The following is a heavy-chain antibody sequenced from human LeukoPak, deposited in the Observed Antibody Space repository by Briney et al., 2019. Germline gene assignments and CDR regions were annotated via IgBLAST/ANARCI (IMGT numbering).Heavy chain of an antibody. CDR2: TYYRSKWNT. V-gene: IGHV6-1*01. D-gene: IGHD5-18*01. CDR3: ARGCYSSFDY. CDR1: GDSLSNNNVA. J-gene: IGHJ4*02. Sequence: SQTLSLTFAISGDSLSNNNVAWNWIRQSPSRGLEWLGRTYYRSKWNTDYAVSVKSRININSETSKNQFSLQLNSVTPEDTAVYYCARGCYSSFDYWDQGTLVTVSS.